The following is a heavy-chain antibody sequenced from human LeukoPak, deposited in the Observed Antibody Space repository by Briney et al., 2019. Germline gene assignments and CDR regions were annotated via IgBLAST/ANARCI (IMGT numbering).Heavy chain of an antibody. V-gene: IGHV4-61*02. CDR1: GDSISSGDYY. J-gene: IGHJ3*02. CDR2: ISSSGST. Sequence: SETLSLTCTVSGDSISSGDYYWSWIRQPAGKGLEWIGRISSSGSTNYNPSLKSRVTISVDTSKNQFSLKLSSVTAADTAVYFCARGPYSYDSSGAFDIWGQGTMVTVST. D-gene: IGHD3-22*01. CDR3: ARGPYSYDSSGAFDI.